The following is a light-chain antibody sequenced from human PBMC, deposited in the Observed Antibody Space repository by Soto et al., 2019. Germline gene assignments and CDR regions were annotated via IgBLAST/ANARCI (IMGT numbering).Light chain of an antibody. Sequence: DIVLTHSPATLSVSPGERATLSCRASQSVGSNLAWYQQRPGQPPRLLIYDASTRATDIPARSSGGGSGTEFTLTISSLQSEDFAVYYCQQYNNWPYTFGQGTKLQIK. CDR2: DAS. CDR1: QSVGSN. J-gene: IGKJ2*01. CDR3: QQYNNWPYT. V-gene: IGKV3-15*01.